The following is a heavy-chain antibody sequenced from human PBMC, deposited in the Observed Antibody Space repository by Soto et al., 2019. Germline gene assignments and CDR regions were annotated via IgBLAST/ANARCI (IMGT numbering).Heavy chain of an antibody. D-gene: IGHD2-21*02. CDR3: ARDLWGYCGTDCYPLDV. CDR2: MNNTGST. J-gene: IGHJ6*02. CDR1: GGSISRYY. Sequence: SETLSLTCTVSGGSISRYYWSWIRQPPGKGLEWIGYMNNTGSTVYNPSYKSRVTISVDTSKNQFSLKMNSVTAADTSVYYCARDLWGYCGTDCYPLDVWGQGTTVTVS. V-gene: IGHV4-59*01.